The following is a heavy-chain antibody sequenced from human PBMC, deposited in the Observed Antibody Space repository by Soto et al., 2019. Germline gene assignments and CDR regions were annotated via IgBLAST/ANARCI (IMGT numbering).Heavy chain of an antibody. V-gene: IGHV3-49*04. J-gene: IGHJ3*02. CDR2: IRSKAYGGTT. CDR3: TRAQYSYGYGYAFDI. Sequence: PGGSLRLSCTASGFTFGDYAMSWVRQAPGKGLEWVGFIRSKAYGGTTEYAASVKGRFTISRDDSKSIAYLQMNRLKTEDTAVYCWTRAQYSYGYGYAFDIWGQGTMVTVSS. CDR1: GFTFGDYA. D-gene: IGHD5-18*01.